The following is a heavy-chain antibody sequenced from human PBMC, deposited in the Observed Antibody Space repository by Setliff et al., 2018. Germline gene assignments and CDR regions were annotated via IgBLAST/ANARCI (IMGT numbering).Heavy chain of an antibody. Sequence: GASVKVSCKASGYTFTSYGISWVRQAPGQGLEWMGWISAYNGNTNYAQKLQGRVTMTTDTSTSTAYMELRSLRSDDTAVYYCARAPRYFDSTGSYFDGWGQGSLVTVSS. CDR2: ISAYNGNT. V-gene: IGHV1-18*01. CDR1: GYTFTSYG. CDR3: ARAPRYFDSTGSYFDG. D-gene: IGHD3-22*01. J-gene: IGHJ4*02.